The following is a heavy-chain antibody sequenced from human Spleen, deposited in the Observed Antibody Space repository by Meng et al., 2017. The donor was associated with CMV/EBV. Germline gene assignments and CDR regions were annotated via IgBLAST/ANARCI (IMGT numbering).Heavy chain of an antibody. Sequence: GESLKISCAASGFTFSDSAMHWVRQAAGKGLEWVGQIRSKKNNFATAYGASVKGRFTISRDDSKNTMYLQMNSLRAEDTAVYYCARAPTSGWPLYFFDFWGQGTMVTVSS. V-gene: IGHV3-73*01. CDR2: IRSKKNNFAT. D-gene: IGHD6-19*01. J-gene: IGHJ4*02. CDR3: ARAPTSGWPLYFFDF. CDR1: GFTFSDSA.